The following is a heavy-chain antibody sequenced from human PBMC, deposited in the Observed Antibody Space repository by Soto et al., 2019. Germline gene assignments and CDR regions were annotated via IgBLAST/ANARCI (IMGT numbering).Heavy chain of an antibody. CDR2: IFSNDEK. V-gene: IGHV2-26*01. Sequence: QVTLKESGPVLVKPTEPLTLTCTVSGFSLSNAKMGVSWIRQPPGKALEWLAHIFSNDEKSYSTSLKSRLTISKDTSKSLVVLTMTNMDPVDTATSYCARLGHYDFWSGYYFDYWGQGTLVTVSS. J-gene: IGHJ4*02. CDR3: ARLGHYDFWSGYYFDY. CDR1: GFSLSNAKMG. D-gene: IGHD3-3*01.